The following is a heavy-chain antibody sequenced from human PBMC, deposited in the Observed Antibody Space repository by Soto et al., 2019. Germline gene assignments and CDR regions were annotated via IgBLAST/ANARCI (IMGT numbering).Heavy chain of an antibody. Sequence: PGGSLRLSCVASGFTFSSSWMAWVRQTPGKGLEWVGNMKQDGSETYYMDSVKGRFTISRDNAKNSLYLQMNTLRAEDTAVYYCATIEAVAFHIWGQGTMVTGSS. CDR2: MKQDGSET. V-gene: IGHV3-7*03. J-gene: IGHJ3*02. D-gene: IGHD5-12*01. CDR3: ATIEAVAFHI. CDR1: GFTFSSSW.